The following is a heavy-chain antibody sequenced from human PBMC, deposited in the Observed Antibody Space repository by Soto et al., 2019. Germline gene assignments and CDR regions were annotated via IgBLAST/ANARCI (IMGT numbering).Heavy chain of an antibody. J-gene: IGHJ6*02. CDR2: IYWDDDK. V-gene: IGHV2-5*02. CDR3: AHRSRAGLYYYDGIDV. Sequence: QITLKESGPTLVKPTQTLTLTCTFSGFSLSTSGVGVGWIRQPPGKALEWLALIYWDDDKRYSPSLKSRLTSTKDTSKNLVVITMTNMDPVDTATYYCAHRSRAGLYYYDGIDVWGQGTTVTVSS. D-gene: IGHD3-10*01. CDR1: GFSLSTSGVG.